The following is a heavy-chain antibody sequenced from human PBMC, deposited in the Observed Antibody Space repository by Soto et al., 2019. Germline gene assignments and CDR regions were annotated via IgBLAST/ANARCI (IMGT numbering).Heavy chain of an antibody. J-gene: IGHJ4*02. CDR3: AKAHYGDYYLGEYYFDY. CDR1: GFTFSSYG. D-gene: IGHD4-17*01. V-gene: IGHV3-30*18. CDR2: ISYDGSNE. Sequence: QVQLVESGGGVVQPGRSLRLSCAASGFTFSSYGMHWVRQAPGKGLEWVAVISYDGSNEYYADSVKGRFTISRDNSKNTLYLQMNSLRAEDTAVYYCAKAHYGDYYLGEYYFDYWGQGTLVTVSS.